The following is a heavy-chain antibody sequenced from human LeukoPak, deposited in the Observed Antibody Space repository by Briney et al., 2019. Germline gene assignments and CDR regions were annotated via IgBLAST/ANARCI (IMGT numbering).Heavy chain of an antibody. CDR2: IHYSGRT. CDR1: VGALNSHY. Sequence: SETLSLTCSISVGALNSHYWSWIRQSPGKGLEWIAYIHYSGRTDYSPSLKSRVAVSLDTSKTQVSLTMISVTAADSAVYYCATLRGSATAVFDSWGLGTRVTVSS. J-gene: IGHJ4*02. CDR3: ATLRGSATAVFDS. V-gene: IGHV4-59*08. D-gene: IGHD2-21*02.